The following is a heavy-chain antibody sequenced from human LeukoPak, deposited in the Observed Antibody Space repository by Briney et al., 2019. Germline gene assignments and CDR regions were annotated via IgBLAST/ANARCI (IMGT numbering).Heavy chain of an antibody. V-gene: IGHV3-30*04. CDR1: GFTFSSYA. CDR3: AREHYFYYMDG. CDR2: ISYDGSNK. Sequence: GGSLRLSCAASGFTFSSYAMHWVRQAPGKGLEWVALISYDGSNKYFADSVKGRFTISRDNSKNTLYLQMNSLRADDTAVYYCAREHYFYYMDGWGKGTTVTVSS. J-gene: IGHJ6*03.